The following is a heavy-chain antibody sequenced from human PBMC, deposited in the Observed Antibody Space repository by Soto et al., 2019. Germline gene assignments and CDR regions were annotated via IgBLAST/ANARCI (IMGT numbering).Heavy chain of an antibody. CDR2: VNPNGST. J-gene: IGHJ3*02. V-gene: IGHV4-34*01. D-gene: IGHD6-19*01. CDR3: ARRREKWLVDAFDI. CDR1: GGSFSGYY. Sequence: QVQVQQWGAGLLKSSETLSPTCAVYGGSFSGYYWTWLRQPPGKALERTGEVNPNGSTTYKPSLKSRVTISVDTSKNQFSANLNSVTAADTALYYCARRREKWLVDAFDIWGQGTMVSVSS.